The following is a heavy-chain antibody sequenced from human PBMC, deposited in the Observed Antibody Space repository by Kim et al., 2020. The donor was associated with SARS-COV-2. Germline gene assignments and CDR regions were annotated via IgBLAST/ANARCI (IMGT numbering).Heavy chain of an antibody. D-gene: IGHD2-15*01. CDR3: ARGIWRDIVGEWLSRVRAFDI. CDR2: INHSGST. V-gene: IGHV4-34*01. J-gene: IGHJ3*02. Sequence: SETLYLTCAVYGGSFSGYYWSWIRQPPGKGLEWIGEINHSGSTNYNPSLKSRVTISVDTSKNQFSLKLSSVTAADTAVYYCARGIWRDIVGEWLSRVRAFDIWGQGTMVTVSS. CDR1: GGSFSGYY.